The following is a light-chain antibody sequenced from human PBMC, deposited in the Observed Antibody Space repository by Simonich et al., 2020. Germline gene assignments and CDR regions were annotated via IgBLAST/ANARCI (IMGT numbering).Light chain of an antibody. V-gene: IGKV1-33*01. J-gene: IGKJ2*01. CDR1: QDISNY. Sequence: DIQMTQSPSSLSASVGDRVTITWQASQDISNYLNWYQQKPGKAPKLLIYDASKLETGVPSRLSGSGSGTDFTFAISSLQPEDIATYYCLQHNSYPHTFGQGTKLEIK. CDR3: LQHNSYPHT. CDR2: DAS.